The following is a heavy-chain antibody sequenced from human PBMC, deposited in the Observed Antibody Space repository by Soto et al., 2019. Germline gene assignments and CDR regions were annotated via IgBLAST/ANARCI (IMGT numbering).Heavy chain of an antibody. Sequence: GASVKVSCKASGYTFTGYYMHWVRQAPGQGLEWMGWINPNSGGTNYAQKFQGWVTMTRDTSISTAYMELSRLRSDDTAVYYCARERFLRKSGMDVWGQGITVTVSS. V-gene: IGHV1-2*04. J-gene: IGHJ6*02. D-gene: IGHD3-3*01. CDR2: INPNSGGT. CDR3: ARERFLRKSGMDV. CDR1: GYTFTGYY.